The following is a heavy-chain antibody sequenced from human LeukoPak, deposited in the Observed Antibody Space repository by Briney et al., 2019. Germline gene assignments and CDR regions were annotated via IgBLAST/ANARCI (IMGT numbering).Heavy chain of an antibody. CDR1: GGSISSYY. J-gene: IGHJ4*02. D-gene: IGHD1-26*01. CDR2: IYYSGST. V-gene: IGHV4-59*08. Sequence: SETLSLTCTVSGGSISSYYWSWIRQPPGKGLEWIGYIYYSGSTNYNPSLKSRVTISVDTSKNQFSLKLSSVTAADTAVYYCARQAKWELLSLREKGRSWVWGQGTLVTVSS. CDR3: ARQAKWELLSLREKGRSWV.